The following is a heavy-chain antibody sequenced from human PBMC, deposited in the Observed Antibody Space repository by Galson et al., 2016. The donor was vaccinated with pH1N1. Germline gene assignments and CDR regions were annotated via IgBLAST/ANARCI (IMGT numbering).Heavy chain of an antibody. Sequence: SLRLSCAASGFTFSNYWMHWVRQVPGKGLEWVANIKEDGSETYYVDSVRGRFTISRDNAKNSLYLQMNSLRGEDTASYYCARAIGSRSAYWGQGTLVTVSS. V-gene: IGHV3-7*01. CDR3: ARAIGSRSAY. D-gene: IGHD3-16*02. J-gene: IGHJ4*02. CDR2: IKEDGSET. CDR1: GFTFSNYW.